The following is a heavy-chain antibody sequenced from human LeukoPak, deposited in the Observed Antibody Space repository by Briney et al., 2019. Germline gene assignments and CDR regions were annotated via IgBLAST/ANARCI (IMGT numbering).Heavy chain of an antibody. Sequence: ASVKVSCKASAYTFTGYYLHWVRQAPGQGLEWMGWINPNSGGTNYAQKLQGRVTMTTDSSTSTAYMELRSLRSDDTAVYYCARGPIIDIVVIPAAADYYHMDVWGKGTTVTVSS. CDR3: ARGPIIDIVVIPAAADYYHMDV. D-gene: IGHD2-2*01. CDR1: AYTFTGYY. CDR2: INPNSGGT. V-gene: IGHV1-2*02. J-gene: IGHJ6*03.